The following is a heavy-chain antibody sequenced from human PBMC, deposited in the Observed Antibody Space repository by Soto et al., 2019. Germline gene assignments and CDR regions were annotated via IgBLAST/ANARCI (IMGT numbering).Heavy chain of an antibody. D-gene: IGHD2-8*02. V-gene: IGHV4-34*01. CDR1: GGSFSGYY. CDR2: INHSGST. CDR3: ARAKITGLFAY. Sequence: QVQLQQWGAGLLKPSETLSLTCAVYGGSFSGYYWTWIRQPPGTGLVWIGEINHSGSTNYTPSLKSRVTISVDTSLNQFPPTLTSVTAAGTAVYYCARAKITGLFAYWDQGALVT. J-gene: IGHJ4*02.